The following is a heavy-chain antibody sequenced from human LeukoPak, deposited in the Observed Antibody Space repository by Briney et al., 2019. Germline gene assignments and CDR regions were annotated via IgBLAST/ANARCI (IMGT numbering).Heavy chain of an antibody. Sequence: GASVKVSCKASGYTFTGYYMHWVRQAPGQGLEWMGWINPNSGGTNYAQKFQGWVTMTRDTSISTAYMELSRLRSDDTAVYYCARELVAADYYYGMDVWGQGTTVTVSS. CDR1: GYTFTGYY. J-gene: IGHJ6*02. CDR3: ARELVAADYYYGMDV. V-gene: IGHV1-2*04. CDR2: INPNSGGT. D-gene: IGHD3-10*01.